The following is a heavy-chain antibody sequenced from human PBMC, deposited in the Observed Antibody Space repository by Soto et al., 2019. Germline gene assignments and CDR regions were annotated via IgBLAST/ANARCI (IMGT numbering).Heavy chain of an antibody. D-gene: IGHD6-6*01. CDR3: AREDKGIYSSSSLLTTELDV. Sequence: GGCLRLSCVCSVFTFSRYRMNWFRPAPVEVVGWFSSISSSSSYIYYADSVKGRFTISRDNAKNSLYLQMNSLRAEDTAVYYCAREDKGIYSSSSLLTTELDVWGQGTTVTVSS. CDR1: VFTFSRYR. J-gene: IGHJ6*02. CDR2: ISSSSSYI. V-gene: IGHV3-21*01.